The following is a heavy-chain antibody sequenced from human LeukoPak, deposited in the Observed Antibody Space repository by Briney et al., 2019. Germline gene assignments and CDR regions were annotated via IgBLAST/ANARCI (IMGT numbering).Heavy chain of an antibody. D-gene: IGHD4-17*01. CDR3: ARSPQGTATTANWLDP. Sequence: SETLSLTCSVSGGSISSGGDYWGWIRQPPGKGLEWIGSMSYSGRTYYNPSLKTRVTVSLDTSKNQFSLNLISVTAADTAVYYCARSPQGTATTANWLDPWGQGTLVTVSS. CDR1: GGSISSGGDY. J-gene: IGHJ5*02. CDR2: MSYSGRT. V-gene: IGHV4-39*07.